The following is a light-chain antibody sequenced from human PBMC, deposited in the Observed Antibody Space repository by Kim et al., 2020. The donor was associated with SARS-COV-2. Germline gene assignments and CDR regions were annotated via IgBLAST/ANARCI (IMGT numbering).Light chain of an antibody. Sequence: GTSITISSTGTNINLVDYTYGDWYHHHPGKAPTLLFYDVTKRPSGVSNRFSGSKSGSTASLTISGLQAEDEADYYCSSYTSSKTWLFGGGTQLTVL. CDR1: NINLVDYTY. V-gene: IGLV2-14*03. CDR3: SSYTSSKTWL. CDR2: DVT. J-gene: IGLJ3*02.